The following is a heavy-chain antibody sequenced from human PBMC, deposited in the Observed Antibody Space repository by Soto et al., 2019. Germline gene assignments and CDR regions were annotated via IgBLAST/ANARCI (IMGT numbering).Heavy chain of an antibody. D-gene: IGHD6-19*01. J-gene: IGHJ3*02. CDR2: IIPIFGTA. CDR3: ARDSKGYSSGWPQDAFDI. V-gene: IGHV1-69*01. Sequence: RRSAQQYNRQGLEWMGGIIPIFGTANYAQKFQGRVTITADESTSTAYMELSSLRSEDTAVYYCARDSKGYSSGWPQDAFDICGQGTMVTVSS.